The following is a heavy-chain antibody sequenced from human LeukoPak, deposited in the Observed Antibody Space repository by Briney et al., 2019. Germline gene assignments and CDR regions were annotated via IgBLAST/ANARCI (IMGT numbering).Heavy chain of an antibody. J-gene: IGHJ4*02. V-gene: IGHV3-23*01. D-gene: IGHD2/OR15-2a*01. CDR2: ISGTGGST. CDR3: AKVVAGNIDYYFDY. CDR1: GFTFSNYA. Sequence: GGSLRLSCAASGFTFSNYAMSWVRQAPGKGLEWVAGISGTGGSTHYADSVKGRFTISRDNSKNTVYLQMRNLRVGHTAVYYCAKVVAGNIDYYFDYWGQGILVAVSS.